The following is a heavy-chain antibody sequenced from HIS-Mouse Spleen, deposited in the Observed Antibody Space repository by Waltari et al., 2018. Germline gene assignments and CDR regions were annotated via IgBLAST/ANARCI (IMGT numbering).Heavy chain of an antibody. CDR3: ARAPTGFLEWFDAFDI. D-gene: IGHD3-3*01. J-gene: IGHJ3*02. V-gene: IGHV4-39*07. CDR2: IYYSGST. CDR1: GGAISSISHH. Sequence: QLQLQESGPGLVKPSETLSLTCTVSGGAISSISHHWGWIRQPPGKGLEWIGSIYYSGSTYYNPSLKSRVTISVDPSKNQFSLKLSSVTAADTAVYYCARAPTGFLEWFDAFDIWGQGTMVTVSS.